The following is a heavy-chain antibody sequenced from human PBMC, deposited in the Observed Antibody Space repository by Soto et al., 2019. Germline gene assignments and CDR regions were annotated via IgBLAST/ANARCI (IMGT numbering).Heavy chain of an antibody. Sequence: QVHLVQSGAEVKQPGASVRVSCKASGYTFTNYDITWVRQATGQGLEWMGWMNPDSENTGSPQKFQGRVTMTVNTSINTAYTELTSLRSEDTAGYYCTRAQFEFGSYFGLDVWGQGTTVTGSS. CDR3: TRAQFEFGSYFGLDV. D-gene: IGHD3-10*01. V-gene: IGHV1-8*01. CDR1: GYTFTNYD. CDR2: MNPDSENT. J-gene: IGHJ6*02.